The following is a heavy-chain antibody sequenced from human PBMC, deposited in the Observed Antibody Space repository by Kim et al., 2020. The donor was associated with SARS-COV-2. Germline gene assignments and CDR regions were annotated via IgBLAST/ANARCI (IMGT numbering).Heavy chain of an antibody. CDR2: VYHSGRT. Sequence: SETLSLTCTVSGGSISSSFNYWGWIRPPPGKGLEWIGSVYHSGRTYASPSLKSRVTVSVDTSKNEFYLKVTSVSAADAGVYFCARLPRASRVYVDRWGPGIRLTVPS. CDR1: GGSISSSFNY. CDR3: ARLPRASRVYVDR. V-gene: IGHV4-39*01. J-gene: IGHJ1*01. D-gene: IGHD3-10*02.